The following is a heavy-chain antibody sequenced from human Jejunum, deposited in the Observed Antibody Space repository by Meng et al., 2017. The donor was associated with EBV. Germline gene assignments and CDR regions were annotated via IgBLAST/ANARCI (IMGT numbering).Heavy chain of an antibody. CDR3: ARKVDCSGTCYGE. CDR2: MSYRGST. D-gene: IGHD2-15*01. Sequence: QLQLQESGSGLGKPSXXLSLTRXVSGGSISSRSYYWGWIRQPPGKGLEYIGSMSYRGSTYYNPSLKSRVTITLDTSKNQFSLKLSSVTAADTAVYYCARKVDCSGTCYGEWGQGTLGTVSS. J-gene: IGHJ4*02. V-gene: IGHV4-39*01. CDR1: GGSISSRSYY.